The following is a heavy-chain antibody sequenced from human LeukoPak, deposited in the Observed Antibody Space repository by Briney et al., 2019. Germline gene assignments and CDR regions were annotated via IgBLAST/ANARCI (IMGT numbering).Heavy chain of an antibody. CDR3: ASTQLEDSSSWYY. D-gene: IGHD6-13*01. J-gene: IGHJ4*02. CDR1: GFTFSSYG. V-gene: IGHV3-30*02. Sequence: VGSLRLSCAASGFTFSSYGMRWVRQAPGKGLEWVAFIRYDGSNKYYADSVKDRLTISRDNSKNTLYLQMNSLRAEDTAVYYCASTQLEDSSSWYYWGQGTLVTVSS. CDR2: IRYDGSNK.